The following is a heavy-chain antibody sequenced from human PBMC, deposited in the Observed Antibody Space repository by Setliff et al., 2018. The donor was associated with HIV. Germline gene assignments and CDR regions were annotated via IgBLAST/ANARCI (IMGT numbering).Heavy chain of an antibody. J-gene: IGHJ2*01. Sequence: PGGSLRLSCAASGFTFSTYWMSWVRQAPGKGLEWVANIKQDGSEKNYMDSVKGRFTISRDNAKNSLYLQMNSLRAEDTAVYYCARVPVMATITYWYFDLWGRGTLVTVSS. D-gene: IGHD5-12*01. CDR3: ARVPVMATITYWYFDL. CDR2: IKQDGSEK. CDR1: GFTFSTYW. V-gene: IGHV3-7*02.